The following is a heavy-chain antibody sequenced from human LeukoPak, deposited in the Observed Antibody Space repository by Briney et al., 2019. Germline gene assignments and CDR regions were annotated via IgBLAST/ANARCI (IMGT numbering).Heavy chain of an antibody. CDR1: GFTFDDYA. V-gene: IGHV3-43*02. CDR2: ISGDGGST. D-gene: IGHD3-22*01. J-gene: IGHJ4*02. CDR3: AKVHSDYYDSSGYDD. Sequence: GGSLRLSCAASGFTFDDYAMHWVRQAPGKGLEWVSLISGDGGSTYYADSVKGRFTISRDNSKNSLYLQMNSLRTEDTALYYCAKVHSDYYDSSGYDDWGQGTLVTVSS.